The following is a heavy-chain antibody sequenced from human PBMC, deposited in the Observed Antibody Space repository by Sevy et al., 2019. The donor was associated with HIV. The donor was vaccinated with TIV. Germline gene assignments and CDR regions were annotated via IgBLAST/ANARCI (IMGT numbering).Heavy chain of an antibody. Sequence: GGSLRLSCAASGFTFSTYWMHWVRQAPGKGLEWVSHINSDGSTTKYADSVQGRFTISRDNAENTLYLQMNSLRPDDTAVYYCARPKAGTIFGEFQHWGQGSLVTVSS. D-gene: IGHD3-3*01. CDR2: INSDGSTT. V-gene: IGHV3-74*01. CDR1: GFTFSTYW. CDR3: ARPKAGTIFGEFQH. J-gene: IGHJ1*01.